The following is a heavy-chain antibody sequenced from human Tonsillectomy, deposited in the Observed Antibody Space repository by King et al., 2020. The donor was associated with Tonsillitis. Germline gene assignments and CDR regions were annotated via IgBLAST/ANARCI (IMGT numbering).Heavy chain of an antibody. CDR2: INSDGSST. Sequence: VQLVESGGGLVQPGGSLRLSCAASGFTFSSYWMHWVRQAPGKGLVWVSRINSDGSSTSYADSVKGRFTISRDNAKNTLYLQMNSLRAEATAVFHCVRSKHQLLAIASHWYFDVWGRGTLLTVAS. D-gene: IGHD2-21*01. CDR3: VRSKHQLLAIASHWYFDV. J-gene: IGHJ2*01. V-gene: IGHV3-74*01. CDR1: GFTFSSYW.